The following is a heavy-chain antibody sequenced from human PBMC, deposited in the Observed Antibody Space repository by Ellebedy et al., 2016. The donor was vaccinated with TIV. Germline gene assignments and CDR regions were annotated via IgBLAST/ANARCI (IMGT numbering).Heavy chain of an antibody. V-gene: IGHV1-2*04. CDR3: ARSPFGVALHYFDY. Sequence: ASVKVSCKASGYTFTSYFIHWVRQAPGQGLEWMGWINSRSGDTHYAQKFQDWVTMTRDTSISTASMELSRLTSADTAVYYCARSPFGVALHYFDYWGQGTLVTVSS. D-gene: IGHD3-3*01. J-gene: IGHJ4*02. CDR1: GYTFTSYF. CDR2: INSRSGDT.